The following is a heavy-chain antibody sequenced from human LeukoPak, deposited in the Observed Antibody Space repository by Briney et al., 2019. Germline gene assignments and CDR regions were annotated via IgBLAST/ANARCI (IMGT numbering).Heavy chain of an antibody. CDR3: AKSKTKLAVAGTNYSYYFDY. J-gene: IGHJ4*02. CDR1: GFTFSSYW. V-gene: IGHV3-7*01. D-gene: IGHD6-19*01. CDR2: IKEDGSEK. Sequence: PGGSLRLSCAASGFTFSSYWMNWVRQAPGKGLEWVANIKEDGSEKYYVDSVKGRFTISRDNAKNSLYLQMNSLRAEDTAVYYCAKSKTKLAVAGTNYSYYFDYWGQGTLVTVSS.